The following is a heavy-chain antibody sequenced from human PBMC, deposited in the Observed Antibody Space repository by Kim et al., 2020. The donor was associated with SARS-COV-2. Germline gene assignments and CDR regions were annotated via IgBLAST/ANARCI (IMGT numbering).Heavy chain of an antibody. J-gene: IGHJ4*02. Sequence: NTYNADTGKGRLTISRDNSKNTEYLQMESLGADDTAVYYCARDWFEDYWGQGILVTVSS. D-gene: IGHD3-10*01. CDR2: NT. CDR3: ARDWFEDY. V-gene: IGHV3-33*01.